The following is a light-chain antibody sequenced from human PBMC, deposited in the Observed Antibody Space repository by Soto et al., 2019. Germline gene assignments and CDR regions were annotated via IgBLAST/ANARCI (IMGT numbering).Light chain of an antibody. Sequence: EIVLTQSPATLSLSPGERATLSCRASQSVNSYLAWYQQKPGQAPRLLIYDASNRATAIPARFSGSGSGTDFTLTISSLDPEDFAVYCCQQRSNWPLTFGGGTKVEIK. CDR2: DAS. CDR3: QQRSNWPLT. J-gene: IGKJ4*02. V-gene: IGKV3-11*01. CDR1: QSVNSY.